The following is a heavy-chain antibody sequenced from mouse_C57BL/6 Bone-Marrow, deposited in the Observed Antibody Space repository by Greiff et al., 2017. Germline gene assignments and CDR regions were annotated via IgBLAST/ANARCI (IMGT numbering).Heavy chain of an antibody. CDR3: ARDYYGSPGWFAY. V-gene: IGHV5-12*01. D-gene: IGHD1-1*01. J-gene: IGHJ3*01. Sequence: EVQGVESGGGLVQPGGSLKLSCAASGSTFSDYYMYWVRQTPEKRLEWVAYISNGGGSTYYPDTVKGRFTISRDNAKNTLYLQMSRLKSEDTAMYYCARDYYGSPGWFAYWGQGTLVTVSA. CDR1: GSTFSDYY. CDR2: ISNGGGST.